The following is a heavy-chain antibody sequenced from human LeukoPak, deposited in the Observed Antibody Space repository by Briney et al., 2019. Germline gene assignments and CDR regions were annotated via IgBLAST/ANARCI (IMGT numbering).Heavy chain of an antibody. V-gene: IGHV4-34*01. CDR1: GGSFSGYY. CDR2: INHSGST. CDR3: ASYYGGNPDDAFDI. D-gene: IGHD4-17*01. Sequence: SETLSLTCAVYGGSFSGYYWSWIRQPPGKGLEWIGEINHSGSTNYNPSLKSRVTISVDTSKNQFSLKLSSVTAADTAVYYCASYYGGNPDDAFDIWGQGTMVTVSS. J-gene: IGHJ3*02.